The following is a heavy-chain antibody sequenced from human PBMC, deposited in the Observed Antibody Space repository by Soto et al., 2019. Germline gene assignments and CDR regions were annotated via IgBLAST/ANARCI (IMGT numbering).Heavy chain of an antibody. CDR1: GFTFSSYA. V-gene: IGHV3-23*01. CDR2: ISGSGGST. Sequence: GGSLRLSCAASGFTFSSYAMNWVRQAPGKGLEWASAISGSGGSTYYADSVKGRFTISRDNSKNTLYLQMNSLRAEDTAVYYCAKYRFLEWLLAASFDYWGQGTLDTVSS. J-gene: IGHJ4*02. D-gene: IGHD3-3*01. CDR3: AKYRFLEWLLAASFDY.